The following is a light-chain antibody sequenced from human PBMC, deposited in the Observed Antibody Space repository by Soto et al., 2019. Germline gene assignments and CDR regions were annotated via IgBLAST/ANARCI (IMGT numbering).Light chain of an antibody. CDR1: SXDVGDYNY. J-gene: IGLJ1*01. Sequence: QSVLTQTASVSGSPGQSITISCSGTSXDVGDYNYVSWYQQHPGKAPKLLIYEVSNRPSGVSNRFSGSKSGNTASLTISGLQAEDEADYYCSSYRTSNSYVFGTGTKVTVL. CDR2: EVS. CDR3: SSYRTSNSYV. V-gene: IGLV2-14*01.